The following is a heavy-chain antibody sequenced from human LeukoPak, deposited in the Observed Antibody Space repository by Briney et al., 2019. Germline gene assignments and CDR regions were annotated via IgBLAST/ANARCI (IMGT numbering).Heavy chain of an antibody. D-gene: IGHD4-17*01. CDR1: GGSITSYY. J-gene: IGHJ4*02. CDR2: LYYSGYS. Sequence: PAETLPLTCTVSGGSITSYYWAWLRQPPGKGLEWIGYLYYSGYSNYNPSHKSRVSMSVDTSKNQFSLKLTSVTAADTAVYYCARHTIASDGARLFDYWGRGTLVTVSS. CDR3: ARHTIASDGARLFDY. V-gene: IGHV4-59*08.